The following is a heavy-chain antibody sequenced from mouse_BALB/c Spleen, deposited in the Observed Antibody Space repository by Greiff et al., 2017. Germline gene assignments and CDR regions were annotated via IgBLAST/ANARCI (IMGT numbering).Heavy chain of an antibody. V-gene: IGHV5-12-2*01. Sequence: EVKVVESGGGLVKPGGSLKLSCAASGFTFSSYTMSWVRQTPEKRLEWVAYISNGGGSTYYPDTVKGRFTISRDNAKNTLYLQMSSLKSEDTAMYYCARLSHYYGSSYVGAMDYWGQGTSVTVSS. CDR3: ARLSHYYGSSYVGAMDY. D-gene: IGHD1-1*01. CDR2: ISNGGGST. CDR1: GFTFSSYT. J-gene: IGHJ4*01.